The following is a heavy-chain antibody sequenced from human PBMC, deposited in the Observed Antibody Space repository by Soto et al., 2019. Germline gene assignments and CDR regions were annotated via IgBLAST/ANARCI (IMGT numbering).Heavy chain of an antibody. D-gene: IGHD3-22*01. CDR3: AHSGSSGYYPKGAFDI. J-gene: IGHJ3*02. CDR1: GFSLSTSGVG. CDR2: IYWNDDK. Sequence: SCPTLVNPTQTLTLTCTFSGFSLSTSGVGVGWIRQPPGKALEWLALIYWNDDKRYSPSLKSRLTITKDTSKNQVVLTMTNMDPVDTATYYCAHSGSSGYYPKGAFDIWGQGTMVTVSS. V-gene: IGHV2-5*01.